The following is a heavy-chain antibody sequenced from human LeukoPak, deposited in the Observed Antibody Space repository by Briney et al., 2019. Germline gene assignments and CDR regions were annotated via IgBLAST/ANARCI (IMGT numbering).Heavy chain of an antibody. CDR1: GYSFTSYW. V-gene: IGHV5-51*01. CDR3: ARPRTSYDSSGYAAFDI. Sequence: GESLKISCKGSGYSFTSYWIGWVRQMPGKGLEWVGIIYPGDSDTRYSPSFQGQVTISADKSISTAYLQWSSLKASDTAMYYCARPRTSYDSSGYAAFDIWGQGTMVTVSS. CDR2: IYPGDSDT. D-gene: IGHD3-22*01. J-gene: IGHJ3*02.